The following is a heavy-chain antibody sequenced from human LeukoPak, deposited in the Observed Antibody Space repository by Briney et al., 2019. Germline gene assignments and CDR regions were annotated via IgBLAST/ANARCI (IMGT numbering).Heavy chain of an antibody. CDR1: GGTFSSYA. CDR3: ARDKPKGSYEFSD. Sequence: GASVKVSCKASGGTFSSYAISWVRQAPGQGLEWMGRIIPILGIANYAQKFQGRVTITADKSTSTAYMELSSLRSEDTAVYYCARDKPKGSYEFSDWGQGTLVTVSS. J-gene: IGHJ4*02. V-gene: IGHV1-69*04. D-gene: IGHD3-3*01. CDR2: IIPILGIA.